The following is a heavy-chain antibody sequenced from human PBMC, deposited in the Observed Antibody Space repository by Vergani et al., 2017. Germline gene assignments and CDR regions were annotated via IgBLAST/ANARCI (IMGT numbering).Heavy chain of an antibody. J-gene: IGHJ4*02. V-gene: IGHV1-2*06. CDR1: GYTFTGYY. CDR3: VSGRAYCSSTSCPPSGLDY. CDR2: INPNSGGT. Sequence: QVQLVQSGAEVKKPGASVKVSCKASGYTFTGYYMHWVRQAPGQGLEWMGRINPNSGGTNYAQKFQGRVTMTRDTSISTAYMELSRLRSDDTAVYYCVSGRAYCSSTSCPPSGLDYWGQGTLVIVSS. D-gene: IGHD2-2*01.